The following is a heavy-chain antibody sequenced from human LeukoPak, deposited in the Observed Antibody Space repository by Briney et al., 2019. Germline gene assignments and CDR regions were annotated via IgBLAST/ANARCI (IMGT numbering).Heavy chain of an antibody. CDR2: IYHSGDT. CDR3: ARAYSSSHSLDY. Sequence: SETLSLTCAVYGGSFSGYYWSWIRQPPGKGLEWIGEIYHSGDTNYNPSLKSRVTISVDTSKNQFSLKLSSVTAADTAVYYCARAYSSSHSLDYWGQGTLVTVSS. CDR1: GGSFSGYY. D-gene: IGHD6-13*01. V-gene: IGHV4-34*01. J-gene: IGHJ4*02.